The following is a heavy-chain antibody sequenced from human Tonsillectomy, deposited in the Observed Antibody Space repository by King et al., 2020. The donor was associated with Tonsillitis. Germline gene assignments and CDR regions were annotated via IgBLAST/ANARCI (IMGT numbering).Heavy chain of an antibody. V-gene: IGHV3-21*01. CDR1: GFIFTSYT. CDR3: ARGSGSSRVPLFDF. J-gene: IGHJ4*02. D-gene: IGHD1-26*01. Sequence: VQLVESGGGLVKPGGSLRLSCAASGFIFTSYTLTWVRQAPGKGLEWVSSISGSTFDIYYADSVKGRFTISRDNAQNSLSLQMNSLRAEDTAVYYCARGSGSSRVPLFDFWGQGTLVTVSS. CDR2: ISGSTFDI.